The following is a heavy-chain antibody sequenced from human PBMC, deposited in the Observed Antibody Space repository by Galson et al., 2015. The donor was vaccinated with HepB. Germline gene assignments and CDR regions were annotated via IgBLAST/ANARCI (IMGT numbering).Heavy chain of an antibody. V-gene: IGHV7-4-1*02. D-gene: IGHD2-15*01. CDR2: INTNTGNP. CDR1: GYTFTDYV. J-gene: IGHJ6*02. Sequence: SVKVSCKASGYTFTDYVMSWVRLAPGQGLEWMGWINTNTGNPTLAQAFTRRFVFSLDTSVSTAYLQINSLKAEDTAVYYCARDQSCSGGGCSYGMDAWGQGTTVTVS. CDR3: ARDQSCSGGGCSYGMDA.